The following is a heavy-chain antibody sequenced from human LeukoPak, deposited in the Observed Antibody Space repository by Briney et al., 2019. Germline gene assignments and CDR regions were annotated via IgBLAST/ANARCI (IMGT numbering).Heavy chain of an antibody. D-gene: IGHD3-22*01. CDR3: ARDFTYYYDSSGYYYGY. J-gene: IGHJ4*02. Sequence: ASVKVSCKASGYTFMIYYMHWVRQAPGQGLEGMGIINPSGASTSYAQKFQGRVTMTGDTSTSTVYMELSGLRCEDTGVYHCARDFTYYYDSSGYYYGYWGQGTLVAVSS. CDR1: GYTFMIYY. V-gene: IGHV1-46*01. CDR2: INPSGAST.